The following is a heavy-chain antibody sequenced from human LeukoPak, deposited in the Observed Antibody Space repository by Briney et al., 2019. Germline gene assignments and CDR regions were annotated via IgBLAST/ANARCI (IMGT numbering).Heavy chain of an antibody. Sequence: PGASLRLSCAASGFTFSSYEMNWVRQAPGKGLEWVSYISSSGSTIYYADSVKGRFTISRDNAKNSLYLQMNSLRAEDTAVYYCARDASVTLGTAFDIWGQGTMVTVSS. CDR3: ARDASVTLGTAFDI. V-gene: IGHV3-48*03. D-gene: IGHD3-16*01. CDR1: GFTFSSYE. CDR2: ISSSGSTI. J-gene: IGHJ3*02.